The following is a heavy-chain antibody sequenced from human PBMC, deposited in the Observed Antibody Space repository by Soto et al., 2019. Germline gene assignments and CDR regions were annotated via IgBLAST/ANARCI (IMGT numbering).Heavy chain of an antibody. J-gene: IGHJ4*02. CDR3: AKKFATGTYYYLDY. Sequence: EVQLLESGGGLVQPGGSLRVSCSASGFTFSNYPMSWVRQAPGKGLEWVSSLSASGDRTYYADSAKGRFTISRDNTKTTMYLQRNGLRAEDTAVYYCAKKFATGTYYYLDYWGQGTLLTVSS. V-gene: IGHV3-23*01. CDR2: LSASGDRT. CDR1: GFTFSNYP. D-gene: IGHD4-17*01.